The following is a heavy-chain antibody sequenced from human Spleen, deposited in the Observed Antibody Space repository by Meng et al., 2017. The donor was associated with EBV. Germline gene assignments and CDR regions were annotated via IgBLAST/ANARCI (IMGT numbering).Heavy chain of an antibody. J-gene: IGHJ4*02. Sequence: EVQLXXXXXALVXPXXXVRLSCAASGFTFSRYWMHWVRQVPGKGLEWVSRTNENGVITTYADSVKGRFTISRDNAKNTLYLQMNSLRAEDTAVYYCSRDLAGSVDYWGRGTLVTVSS. V-gene: IGHV3-74*03. D-gene: IGHD1-14*01. CDR1: GFTFSRYW. CDR3: SRDLAGSVDY. CDR2: TNENGVIT.